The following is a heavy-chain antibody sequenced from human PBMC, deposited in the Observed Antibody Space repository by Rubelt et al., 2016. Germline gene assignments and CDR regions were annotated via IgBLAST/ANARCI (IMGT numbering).Heavy chain of an antibody. Sequence: TCTVSGGSISSYYWSWIRQPPGKGLEWIGYIYYSGSTNYNPSLKSRVTISVDTSKNQFSLKLSSVTAADTAVYYCTRDRYYDSRPGRPSNWFDPWGQGTLVTVSS. V-gene: IGHV4-59*01. D-gene: IGHD3-22*01. CDR2: IYYSGST. CDR3: TRDRYYDSRPGRPSNWFDP. CDR1: GGSISSYY. J-gene: IGHJ5*02.